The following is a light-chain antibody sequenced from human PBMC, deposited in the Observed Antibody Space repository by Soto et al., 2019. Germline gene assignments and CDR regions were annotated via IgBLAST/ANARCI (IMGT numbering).Light chain of an antibody. CDR3: QQYVSSPLT. J-gene: IGKJ1*01. V-gene: IGKV3-11*01. Sequence: EIVLTQSPATLSLSPGEGATLSCRASQTVSNFLAWYQQKPGQAPRLLIYDASKRATGIPARFSGSGSGTDFTLTISRLEPEDFAVYYCQQYVSSPLTFGQGTKVDIK. CDR1: QTVSNF. CDR2: DAS.